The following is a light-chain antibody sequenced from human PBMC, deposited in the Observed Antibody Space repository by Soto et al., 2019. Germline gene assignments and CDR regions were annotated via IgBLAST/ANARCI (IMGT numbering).Light chain of an antibody. V-gene: IGLV2-8*01. CDR2: DVN. CDR3: QSYDSSLSGWV. CDR1: SSDVGGYNY. J-gene: IGLJ3*02. Sequence: QSALTQPPSASGSPGQSVTISCTGTSSDVGGYNYVSWYRHHPGKAPKLLIYDVNKRPSGVPDRFSGSKSGTSASLAITGLQAEDEADYYCQSYDSSLSGWVFGGGTKLTVL.